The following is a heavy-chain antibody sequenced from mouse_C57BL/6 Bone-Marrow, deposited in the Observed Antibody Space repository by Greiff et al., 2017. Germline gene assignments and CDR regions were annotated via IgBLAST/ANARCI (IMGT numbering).Heavy chain of an antibody. CDR2: IDPSDSYT. Sequence: QVQLKESGAELVRPGTSVKLSCKASGYTFTSYWMHWVKQRPGQGLEWIGVIDPSDSYTNYNQKFKGKATLTVDTSSSTAYMQLSSLTSEDSAVYYCARPATVVDCYFDVWGTGTTVTVSS. V-gene: IGHV1-59*01. CDR3: ARPATVVDCYFDV. J-gene: IGHJ1*03. D-gene: IGHD1-1*01. CDR1: GYTFTSYW.